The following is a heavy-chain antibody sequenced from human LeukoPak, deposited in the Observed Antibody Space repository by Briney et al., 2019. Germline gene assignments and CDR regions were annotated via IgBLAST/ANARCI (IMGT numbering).Heavy chain of an antibody. Sequence: GGSLRLSCAASGFTFSSYEMNWVRQAPGKGLEWVSYIISSGSTIYYADSVKGRFTISRDNAKNSLYLQMNSLRAEDTAVYYCARDGPVACSSTSCYADYFDYWGQGTLVTVSS. V-gene: IGHV3-48*03. CDR2: IISSGSTI. CDR3: ARDGPVACSSTSCYADYFDY. J-gene: IGHJ4*02. D-gene: IGHD2-2*01. CDR1: GFTFSSYE.